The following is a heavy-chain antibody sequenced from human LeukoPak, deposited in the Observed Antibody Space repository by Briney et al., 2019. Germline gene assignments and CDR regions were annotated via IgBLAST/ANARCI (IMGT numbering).Heavy chain of an antibody. V-gene: IGHV4-39*01. Sequence: SETLSLTCTVSGGSISSSSYYCGWIRQPPGKGLEWIGSIYYSGSTYYNPSLKSRVTISVDTSKNQFSLKLSSVTAADTAVYYCARARHYGSGSYPDYWGQGTLVTVSS. J-gene: IGHJ4*02. CDR3: ARARHYGSGSYPDY. D-gene: IGHD3-10*01. CDR2: IYYSGST. CDR1: GGSISSSSYY.